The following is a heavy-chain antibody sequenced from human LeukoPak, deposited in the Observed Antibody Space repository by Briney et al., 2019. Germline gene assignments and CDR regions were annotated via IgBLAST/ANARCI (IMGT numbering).Heavy chain of an antibody. CDR3: ASLTTVTQGYFDS. V-gene: IGHV4-59*08. J-gene: IGHJ4*02. Sequence: PSETLSLTCTVSGGSITSYYWSWIREPPGKGREWIGYIYYSGSTNYNPSLKSRLTISVDASKNQFSLKLSSVTATDTAVYYCASLTTVTQGYFDSWGQGTLVTVSS. CDR1: GGSITSYY. D-gene: IGHD4-17*01. CDR2: IYYSGST.